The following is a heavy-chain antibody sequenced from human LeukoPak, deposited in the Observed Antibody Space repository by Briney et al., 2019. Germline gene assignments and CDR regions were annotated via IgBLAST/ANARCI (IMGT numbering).Heavy chain of an antibody. J-gene: IGHJ4*02. CDR2: ISSSSTI. D-gene: IGHD2-2*01. V-gene: IGHV3-48*02. CDR3: ARDPSGAAADRYDY. Sequence: PGRSLRLSCAASGFTFSSYSMNWVRQAPGKGLEWVSYISSSSTIYYADSVKGRFTISRDNAKNSLYLQMNSLRDEDTAVYYCARDPSGAAADRYDYWGQGTLVTVSS. CDR1: GFTFSSYS.